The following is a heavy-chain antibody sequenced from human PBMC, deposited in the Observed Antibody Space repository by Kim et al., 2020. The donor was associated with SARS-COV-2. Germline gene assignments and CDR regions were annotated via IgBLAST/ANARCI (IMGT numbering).Heavy chain of an antibody. CDR3: ARHSAAAGDDYYYGMDV. D-gene: IGHD6-13*01. CDR1: GYSFTSYW. Sequence: GASLQISCKGSGYSFTSYWIGWVRQMPGKGLEWMGIIYPGDSDTRYSQSFQGQVTSSADKSISTAYLQWSSLKASDTAMYYCARHSAAAGDDYYYGMDVWGQGTTVTVSS. CDR2: IYPGDSDT. V-gene: IGHV5-51*01. J-gene: IGHJ6*01.